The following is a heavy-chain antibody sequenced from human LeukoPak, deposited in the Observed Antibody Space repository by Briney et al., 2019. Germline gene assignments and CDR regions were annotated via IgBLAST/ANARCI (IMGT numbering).Heavy chain of an antibody. Sequence: SETLSLTCTVSGGSISSYYWSWIRQPPGKGLERIGYIHYSGSTTYNPSLRSRVTISVDTSKNQISLKLNSVTAADTAVYYCARDEYDNSGYYFRGFDPWGQGTLVTVSS. D-gene: IGHD3-22*01. V-gene: IGHV4-59*01. CDR1: GGSISSYY. CDR3: ARDEYDNSGYYFRGFDP. J-gene: IGHJ5*02. CDR2: IHYSGST.